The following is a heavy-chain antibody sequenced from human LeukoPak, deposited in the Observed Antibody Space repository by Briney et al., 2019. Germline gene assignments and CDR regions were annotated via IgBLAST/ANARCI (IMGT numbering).Heavy chain of an antibody. D-gene: IGHD3-22*01. V-gene: IGHV3-23*01. CDR2: ISGSGGST. CDR3: AKGYYYDSSGYYPKTSFDY. Sequence: GGSLRLSCAASGFTFSSYAMTWARQAPGKGLEWVSAISGSGGSTYYADSVKGRFTISRDNSKNTLYLQMNTLRAEDTAIYYCAKGYYYDSSGYYPKTSFDYWGQGTLVTVSS. CDR1: GFTFSSYA. J-gene: IGHJ4*02.